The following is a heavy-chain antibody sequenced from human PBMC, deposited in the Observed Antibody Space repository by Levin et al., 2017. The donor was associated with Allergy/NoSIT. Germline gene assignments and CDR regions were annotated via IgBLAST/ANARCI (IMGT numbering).Heavy chain of an antibody. CDR2: ISTNSAYI. V-gene: IGHV3-21*01. CDR3: ARGPEV. CDR1: GFTFNIYT. J-gene: IGHJ4*02. Sequence: GGSLRLSCSASGFTFNIYTMNWVRQAPGKGLEWISFISTNSAYIFYAASVRGRFTISRDNAKGSLYLQMNSLRADDTAIYYCARGPEVWGQGTPVTVSS.